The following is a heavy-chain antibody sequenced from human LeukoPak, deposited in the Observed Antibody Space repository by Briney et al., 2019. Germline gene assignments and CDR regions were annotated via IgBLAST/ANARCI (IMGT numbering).Heavy chain of an antibody. CDR3: ARRSRDGYNNHFDC. Sequence: PGRSLRLSYAASGFTVSSNYMSWVRQAPGKGLEWVSVIYSGGSTYYADSVKGRFTISRDNSKNTLYLQMNSLRAEDTAVYYCARRSRDGYNNHFDCWGQGTLVTVSS. CDR2: IYSGGST. D-gene: IGHD5-24*01. CDR1: GFTVSSNY. J-gene: IGHJ4*02. V-gene: IGHV3-66*02.